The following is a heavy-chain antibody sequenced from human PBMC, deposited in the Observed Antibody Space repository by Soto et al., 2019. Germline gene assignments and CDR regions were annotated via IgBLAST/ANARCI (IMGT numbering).Heavy chain of an antibody. CDR1: SYTNNTNS. J-gene: IGHJ4*02. Sequence: GAAGKLSCKACSYTNNTNSLSWVRQAPGRGHKWMRCIRHHNGDTHYAQKFQGRVTRTTDTSTSTAYMGLRSLRSDDTAMYYFARDNVLSYGDTAILDLYDYSAQGT. CDR2: IRHHNGDT. V-gene: IGHV1-18*04. D-gene: IGHD5-18*01. CDR3: ARDNVLSYGDTAILDLYDY.